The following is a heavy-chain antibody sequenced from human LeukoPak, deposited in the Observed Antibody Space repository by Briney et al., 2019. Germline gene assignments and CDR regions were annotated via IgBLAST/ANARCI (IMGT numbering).Heavy chain of an antibody. Sequence: GASVKVSCKAFGYTFTDYHMHWVRQASGQGLEWMGWINPNSGDTNYAQKFQGRVTMTRDTSISTAYMELSRLRSDDTAVYYCARDSYGALDYWGQGTLVTVSS. CDR3: ARDSYGALDY. J-gene: IGHJ4*02. CDR1: GYTFTDYH. CDR2: INPNSGDT. D-gene: IGHD1-26*01. V-gene: IGHV1-2*02.